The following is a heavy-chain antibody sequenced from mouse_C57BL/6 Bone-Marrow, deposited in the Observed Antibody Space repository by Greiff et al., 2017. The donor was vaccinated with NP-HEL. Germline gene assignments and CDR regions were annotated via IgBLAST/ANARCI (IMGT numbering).Heavy chain of an antibody. CDR2: IDPSDSYT. CDR3: ARPGGFAY. Sequence: VKLMESGAELVRPGTSVKLSCKASGYTFTSYWMHWVKQRPGQGLEWIGVIDPSDSYTNYNQKFKGKATLTVDTSSSTAYMQLSSLTSEDSAVYYCARPGGFAYWGQGTLVTVSA. V-gene: IGHV1-59*01. CDR1: GYTFTSYW. J-gene: IGHJ3*01.